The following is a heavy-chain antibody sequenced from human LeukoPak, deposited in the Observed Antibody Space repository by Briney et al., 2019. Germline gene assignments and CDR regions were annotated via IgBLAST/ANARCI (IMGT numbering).Heavy chain of an antibody. CDR2: ISYDGSNK. CDR3: AKDHSSGWYFDY. Sequence: GGSLRLSCAASGFTFSSYGMHWVRQAPGKGLEWVAAISYDGSNKYYADSVKGRFTISRDNSKNTLYLQMNSLRAEDTAVYYCAKDHSSGWYFDYWGQGTLVTVSS. J-gene: IGHJ4*02. D-gene: IGHD6-19*01. V-gene: IGHV3-30*18. CDR1: GFTFSSYG.